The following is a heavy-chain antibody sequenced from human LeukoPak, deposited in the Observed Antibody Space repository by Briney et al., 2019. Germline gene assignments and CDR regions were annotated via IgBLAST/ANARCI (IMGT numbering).Heavy chain of an antibody. CDR1: GGSISSSSYY. D-gene: IGHD2-2*02. J-gene: IGHJ6*03. V-gene: IGHV4-39*07. Sequence: PSETLSLTCTVSGGSISSSSYYWGWIRQPPGKGLEWIGSIYYSGSTYYNPSLKSRVTISVDTSKNQFSLKLSSVTAADTAVYYCAREFLCSSTSCYKLDYYYYMDVWGKGTTVTVSS. CDR2: IYYSGST. CDR3: AREFLCSSTSCYKLDYYYYMDV.